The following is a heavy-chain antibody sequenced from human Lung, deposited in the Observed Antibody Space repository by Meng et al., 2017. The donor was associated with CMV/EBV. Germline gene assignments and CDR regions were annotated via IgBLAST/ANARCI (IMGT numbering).Heavy chain of an antibody. CDR1: GFTFSTYA. CDR3: AKAGGYCTGASCYPNWFDP. J-gene: IGHJ5*02. CDR2: ITGSGDDT. Sequence: SXAASGFTFSTYAMSWVRQAPGKRLEWLSAITGSGDDTYYADSVRGRFTISRDNSKNTLSLQMNSLRAEDTALYYCAKAGGYCTGASCYPNWFDPXGLGXLVTVSS. D-gene: IGHD2-2*01. V-gene: IGHV3-23*01.